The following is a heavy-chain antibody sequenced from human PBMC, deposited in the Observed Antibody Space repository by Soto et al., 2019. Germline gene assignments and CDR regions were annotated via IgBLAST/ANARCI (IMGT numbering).Heavy chain of an antibody. Sequence: QVQLVQSGAEVKKPGASVKVSCKASGYTFICYGISWVRQAPGQGLEWMGWISTHNGNTYYAQNFQGRVTMTSDTPTSTAYMELRSLRSDDTAFYYCVRDEISSAGLDPWGQGTLVTVSS. CDR2: ISTHNGNT. J-gene: IGHJ5*02. CDR1: GYTFICYG. CDR3: VRDEISSAGLDP. V-gene: IGHV1-18*01.